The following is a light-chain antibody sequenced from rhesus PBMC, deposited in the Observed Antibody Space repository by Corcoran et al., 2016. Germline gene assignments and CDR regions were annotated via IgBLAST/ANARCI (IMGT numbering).Light chain of an antibody. Sequence: EIVMTQSPATLSLSPGERATLSCRASQSVSSYVAWYQPKPEQAPRLLIDGASSRATGIPDRFRGSWSGTDVTLSISSLEPEEFAVYYCQQYSNWPLTFGGGTKVEIK. V-gene: IGKV3S9*01. J-gene: IGKJ4*01. CDR3: QQYSNWPLT. CDR2: GAS. CDR1: QSVSSY.